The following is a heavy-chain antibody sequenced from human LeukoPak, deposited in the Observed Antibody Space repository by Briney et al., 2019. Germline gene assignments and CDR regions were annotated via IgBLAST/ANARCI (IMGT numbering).Heavy chain of an antibody. CDR2: IYYSGST. CDR3: ARSRYYDSSGYYSHPYYFDY. V-gene: IGHV4-59*01. D-gene: IGHD3-22*01. Sequence: SETLSLTCTVSGGSISSYYWSWIRQPPAKGLEWIGYIYYSGSTNYHPSLKSRVTISVDTSKKQFSLKLSSVTAADTAVYYCARSRYYDSSGYYSHPYYFDYWGQGTLVTVSS. CDR1: GGSISSYY. J-gene: IGHJ4*02.